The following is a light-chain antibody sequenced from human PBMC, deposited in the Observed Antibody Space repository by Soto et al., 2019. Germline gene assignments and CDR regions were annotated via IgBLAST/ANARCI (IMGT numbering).Light chain of an antibody. V-gene: IGKV3-20*01. CDR3: QQYGHSPIT. J-gene: IGKJ5*01. Sequence: IVFTQSPGTLSLSTGERATLSCRASQSVNTNLAWYQQKPGQAPRLLISGASSRATGIPDRFSGSGSGTDFTLTISRLEPEDFALYYCQQYGHSPITFGQGTRLEIK. CDR2: GAS. CDR1: QSVNTN.